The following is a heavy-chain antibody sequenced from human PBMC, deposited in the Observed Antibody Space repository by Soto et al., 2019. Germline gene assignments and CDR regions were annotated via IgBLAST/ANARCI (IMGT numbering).Heavy chain of an antibody. V-gene: IGHV3-21*01. CDR3: ARDSSSWYVAKNWFDP. CDR1: GVTFSSYS. D-gene: IGHD6-13*01. Sequence: PGGSLKLGSAASGVTFSSYSMNWVRQAPGKGLEWVSSISSSSSYIYYADSVKGRFTISRDNAKNTLYLQMNSLRAEDTAVYYCARDSSSWYVAKNWFDPWGQGTLVTVSS. J-gene: IGHJ5*02. CDR2: ISSSSSYI.